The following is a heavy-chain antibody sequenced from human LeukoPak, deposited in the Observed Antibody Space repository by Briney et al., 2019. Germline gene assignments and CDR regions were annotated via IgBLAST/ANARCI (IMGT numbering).Heavy chain of an antibody. CDR1: GYTFNVYG. Sequence: ASVKAPCKASGYTFNVYGISWVRQAPGQGLEWMGWISGYNGNTDYARKLQGRVTMTTDTSTSTAYMELRSLTSADTAVVYCVRDVVGGPRAYSFDADAFDIWGQGTVVTVSS. CDR3: VRDVVGGPRAYSFDADAFDI. J-gene: IGHJ3*02. V-gene: IGHV1-18*01. D-gene: IGHD2-21*01. CDR2: ISGYNGNT.